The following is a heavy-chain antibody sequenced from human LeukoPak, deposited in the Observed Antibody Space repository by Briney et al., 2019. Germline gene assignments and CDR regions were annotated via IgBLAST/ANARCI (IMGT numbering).Heavy chain of an antibody. D-gene: IGHD3-22*01. CDR2: INPNSGGT. CDR1: GYTFTGYY. V-gene: IGHV1-2*06. J-gene: IGHJ4*02. Sequence: GASVRVSCKASGYTFTGYYMHWLRQAPGQGLEWMGRINPNSGGTNYAQKFQGRVTITRDTSISTAYMELSRLRSDDTAVYYCATARFVSGSYYFDYWGQGTLVTVSS. CDR3: ATARFVSGSYYFDY.